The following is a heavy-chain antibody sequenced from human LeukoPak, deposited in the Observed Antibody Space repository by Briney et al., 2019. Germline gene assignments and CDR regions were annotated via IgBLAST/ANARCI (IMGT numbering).Heavy chain of an antibody. D-gene: IGHD5-24*01. V-gene: IGHV3-21*01. Sequence: GGSLRLSCGASGFTFRSYSMIWVRQAPGKGLEWVSSIKRSSSYIYYADSVKGRFTISRDNAKNSLYLQMNSLRAEDTAVYYCARAMAMATYYYYGMDVWGQGTTVTVSS. J-gene: IGHJ6*02. CDR1: GFTFRSYS. CDR3: ARAMAMATYYYYGMDV. CDR2: IKRSSSYI.